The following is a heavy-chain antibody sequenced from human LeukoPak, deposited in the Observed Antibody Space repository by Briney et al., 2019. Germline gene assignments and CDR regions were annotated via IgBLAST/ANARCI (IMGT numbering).Heavy chain of an antibody. CDR2: IYTSGST. V-gene: IGHV4-4*07. J-gene: IGHJ3*02. CDR1: GGSISSYY. Sequence: SETLSLTCTVSGGSISSYYWSWIRQPAWKGLEWIGRIYTSGSTNYNPSLKSRVTMSVDTSKNQFSLRLSSVTAADTAVYYCARDSSPGYCSGGSCYDAFDIWGQGAMVTVSS. CDR3: ARDSSPGYCSGGSCYDAFDI. D-gene: IGHD2-15*01.